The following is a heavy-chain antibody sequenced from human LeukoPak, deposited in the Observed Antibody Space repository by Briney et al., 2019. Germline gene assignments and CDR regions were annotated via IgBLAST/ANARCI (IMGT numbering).Heavy chain of an antibody. J-gene: IGHJ4*02. D-gene: IGHD1-26*01. CDR2: ISWNSGSI. V-gene: IGHV3-9*03. CDR1: GFTFDDYA. Sequence: GGSLRLSCAASGFTFDDYAMHWVRQAPGKGLEWVSVISWNSGSIGYADSVKGRFTISRDNAKNSLYLQMNSLRAEDMALYYCAKANTKVGAGFDYWGQGTLVTVSS. CDR3: AKANTKVGAGFDY.